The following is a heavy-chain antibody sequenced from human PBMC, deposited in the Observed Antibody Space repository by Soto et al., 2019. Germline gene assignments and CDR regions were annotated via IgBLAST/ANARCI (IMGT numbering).Heavy chain of an antibody. D-gene: IGHD5-12*01. J-gene: IGHJ4*02. V-gene: IGHV3-23*01. CDR3: AKDIQVEMATFPNY. CDR2: ISGSGGST. Sequence: PGGSLRLSCAASGFTFSSYAMSWVRQAPGKGLEWVSAISGSGGSTYYADSVKGRFAISRDNSKNTLYLQMNSLRAEDTAVYYCAKDIQVEMATFPNYWGQGTLVTVSS. CDR1: GFTFSSYA.